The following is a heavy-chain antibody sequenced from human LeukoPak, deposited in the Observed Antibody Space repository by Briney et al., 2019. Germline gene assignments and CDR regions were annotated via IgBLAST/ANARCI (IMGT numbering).Heavy chain of an antibody. CDR2: ISYDGSNK. Sequence: GRSLRLSCAASGFXFSSYGIHWVRQAPGKGLEWVAVISYDGSNKYFADSVKGRFTISRDNSKNTLYLQMNSLRAEDTAVYYCAKDIATYGSGSYYGMDVWGQGTTVTVSS. CDR1: GFXFSSYG. D-gene: IGHD3-10*01. CDR3: AKDIATYGSGSYYGMDV. V-gene: IGHV3-30*18. J-gene: IGHJ6*02.